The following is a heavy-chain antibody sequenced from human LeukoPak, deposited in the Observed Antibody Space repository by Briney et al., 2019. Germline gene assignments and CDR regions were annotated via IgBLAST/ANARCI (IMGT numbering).Heavy chain of an antibody. Sequence: PGGSLRLSCAASGFTFSSYAMSWVRQAPGKGLEWVSAISGSGGSTYYADSVKGRFTISRDDSKNTLYLQMNSLRAEDTAVYYCAKDIDYGSGSYSFQHWGQGTLVTVSS. CDR1: GFTFSSYA. D-gene: IGHD3-10*01. CDR3: AKDIDYGSGSYSFQH. CDR2: ISGSGGST. J-gene: IGHJ1*01. V-gene: IGHV3-23*01.